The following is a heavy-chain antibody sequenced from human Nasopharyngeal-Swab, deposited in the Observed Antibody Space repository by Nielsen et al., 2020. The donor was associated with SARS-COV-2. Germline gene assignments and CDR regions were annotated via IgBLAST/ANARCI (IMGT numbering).Heavy chain of an antibody. V-gene: IGHV3-21*01. CDR3: ARPPGYCSGGSCYS. Sequence: GESLKISCAASEFTFSSYSMNWVRQAPGKGLEWVSSISSSSSYIYYADSVKGRFTISRDNAKNSLYLQMNSLRAEDTAVYYCARPPGYCSGGSCYSWGQGTLVTVSS. J-gene: IGHJ4*02. CDR1: EFTFSSYS. CDR2: ISSSSSYI. D-gene: IGHD2-15*01.